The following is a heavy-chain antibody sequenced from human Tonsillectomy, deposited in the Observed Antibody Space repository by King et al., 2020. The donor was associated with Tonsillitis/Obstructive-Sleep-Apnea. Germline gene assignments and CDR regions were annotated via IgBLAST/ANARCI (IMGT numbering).Heavy chain of an antibody. V-gene: IGHV3-11*05. CDR1: GFTFSDYY. Sequence: VQLVESGGGLVKPGGSLRLSCAASGFTFSDYYMSWIRQAPGKGLEWFSYISSSSSKSNYADSVKGRFTIARDNAKNSLYLQMNSLRAEDTAVYYCARANSYYFDYWGQGTLVTVSS. J-gene: IGHJ4*02. D-gene: IGHD4-23*01. CDR2: ISSSSSKS. CDR3: ARANSYYFDY.